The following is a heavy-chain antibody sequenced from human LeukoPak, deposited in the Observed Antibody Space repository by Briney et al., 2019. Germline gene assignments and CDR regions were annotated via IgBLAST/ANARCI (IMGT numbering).Heavy chain of an antibody. Sequence: ASVKVSCKASGYTFTSYDFNWLRQATGQGPEWMGWMNPNSGATGYAQKFQGRITMTRSASINTAYMELTDLRSEDTAVYYCARAPRSWGFGYWGQGTLVTVSS. CDR2: MNPNSGAT. V-gene: IGHV1-8*01. CDR1: GYTFTSYD. D-gene: IGHD7-27*01. CDR3: ARAPRSWGFGY. J-gene: IGHJ4*02.